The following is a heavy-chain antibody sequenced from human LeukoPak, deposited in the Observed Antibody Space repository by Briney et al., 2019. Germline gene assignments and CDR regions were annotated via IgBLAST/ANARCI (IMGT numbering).Heavy chain of an antibody. CDR3: AKGRPNTIFGVVIAYYFDY. CDR1: GFTFSSYA. D-gene: IGHD3-3*01. V-gene: IGHV3-23*01. Sequence: GGSLRLSCAASGFTFSSYAMSWVRQAPGKGLEWVSAISGSGGSTYYADSVKGRFTISRDNSKNTLYLQVNSLRAEDTAVYYCAKGRPNTIFGVVIAYYFDYWGQGTLVTVSS. CDR2: ISGSGGST. J-gene: IGHJ4*02.